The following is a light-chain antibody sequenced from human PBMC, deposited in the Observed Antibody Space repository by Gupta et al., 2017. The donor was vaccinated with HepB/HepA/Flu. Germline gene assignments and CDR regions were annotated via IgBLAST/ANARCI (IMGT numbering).Light chain of an antibody. CDR1: SSDVGTYNL. J-gene: IGLJ1*01. CDR2: EVS. CDR3: CSYTSSSTYV. Sequence: QSALTHPPAVSRSPGQSVTISGTGTSSDVGTYNLVSWYQQPPGTAPKLMIYEVSNRPSGVPDRFSGSKSGNTASLTISGLQAEDEADYYCCSYTSSSTYVFGTGIKVTVL. V-gene: IGLV2-18*02.